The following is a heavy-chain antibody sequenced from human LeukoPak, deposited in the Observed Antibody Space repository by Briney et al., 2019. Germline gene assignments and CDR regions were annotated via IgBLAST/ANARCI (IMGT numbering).Heavy chain of an antibody. CDR2: ISGSGGST. D-gene: IGHD3-10*01. CDR3: AKDIWFGELLQGYFDY. Sequence: GGSLRLSCAASGFTFSSYAMSWVRQAPGKGLEWVSAISGSGGSTYYADSVKGRFTISRDNSKNTLYLQMNSLRAEDTAVYYCAKDIWFGELLQGYFDYWGQGTLVTVSS. J-gene: IGHJ4*02. CDR1: GFTFSSYA. V-gene: IGHV3-23*01.